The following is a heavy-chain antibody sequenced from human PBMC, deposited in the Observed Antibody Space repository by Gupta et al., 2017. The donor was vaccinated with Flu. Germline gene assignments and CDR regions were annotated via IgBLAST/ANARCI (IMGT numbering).Heavy chain of an antibody. CDR2: IRSIGSST. D-gene: IGHD5-12*01. CDR1: YA. J-gene: IGHJ4*02. V-gene: IGHV3-23*01. CDR3: ARDRRRDGYLEALDY. Sequence: YAMTWVRQAPGKGLEWVSGIRSIGSSTYYADSVKGRFTISRDNSKNTLYLQMNSLRADDTALYYCARDRRRDGYLEALDYWGQGALVTVSS.